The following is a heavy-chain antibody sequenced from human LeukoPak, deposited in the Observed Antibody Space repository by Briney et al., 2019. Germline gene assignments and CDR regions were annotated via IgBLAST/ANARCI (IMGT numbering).Heavy chain of an antibody. CDR3: AKLKWLDY. V-gene: IGHV3-23*01. D-gene: IGHD5-24*01. CDR2: IGGSGVNT. Sequence: GGSLRLSCAASGFTFSTYTITWVRQAPGKGLEWVSSIGGSGVNTYYADSVKGRFTISRDDSKNMVYLQMNSLRADDTALCHCAKLKWLDYWGQGTLVTVSS. J-gene: IGHJ4*02. CDR1: GFTFSTYT.